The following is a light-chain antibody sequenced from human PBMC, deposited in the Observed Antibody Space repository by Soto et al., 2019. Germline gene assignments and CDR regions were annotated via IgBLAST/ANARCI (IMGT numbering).Light chain of an antibody. CDR1: SSDVGAYNY. V-gene: IGLV2-11*01. J-gene: IGLJ2*01. Sequence: QSALTQPRSVSGSPGQSVTISCTGTSSDVGAYNYVSWYQQHPGKAPKFVIYDVSKRPSGVPDRFSGSKSGNTASLTISGLQAEDEADYHCCAYAGSYKVVFGGGTKVTVL. CDR3: CAYAGSYKVV. CDR2: DVS.